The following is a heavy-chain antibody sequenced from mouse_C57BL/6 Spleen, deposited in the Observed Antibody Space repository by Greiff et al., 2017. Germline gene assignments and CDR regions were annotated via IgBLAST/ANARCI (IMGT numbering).Heavy chain of an antibody. D-gene: IGHD1-2*01. CDR3: ARSRLRSEMDY. V-gene: IGHV1-50*01. Sequence: QVQLQQPGAELVKPGASVKLSCKASGYTFTSYWMQWVKQRPGQGLEWIGEIDPSDSYTNYNQKFKGKASLTVDTSSSTAYMQLSSLTSEDSAVYCCARSRLRSEMDYWGQGTSVTVSS. J-gene: IGHJ4*01. CDR2: IDPSDSYT. CDR1: GYTFTSYW.